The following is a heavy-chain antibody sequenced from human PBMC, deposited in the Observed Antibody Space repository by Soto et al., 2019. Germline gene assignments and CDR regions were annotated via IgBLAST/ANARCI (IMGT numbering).Heavy chain of an antibody. D-gene: IGHD1-26*01. CDR2: ISASGSNT. V-gene: IGHV3-23*01. J-gene: IGHJ4*02. Sequence: QLLESGGXXXQPGGSLRLSCATSGFTFGSYAMSWVRQAPGKGLEWVSAISASGSNTYYTDSVKGRFIISRDNSRNTLYLQMNSLRVEDTARYYCAKLVGDRMATIFDHWGQGALVTVSS. CDR1: GFTFGSYA. CDR3: AKLVGDRMATIFDH.